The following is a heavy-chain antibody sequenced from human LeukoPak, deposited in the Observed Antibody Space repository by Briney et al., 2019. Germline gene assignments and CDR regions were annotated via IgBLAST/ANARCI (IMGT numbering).Heavy chain of an antibody. V-gene: IGHV3-48*04. CDR3: AGDGVEVLPGDAFDI. Sequence: QAGGSLRLSCAASGFSFSTHSMNWVRQAPGKGLEWISFINLDGTDIHYGESVKGRFTISRDNAKNSLYLQMHTLRAEDTAVYYCAGDGVEVLPGDAFDIWSQGTMVTVSS. D-gene: IGHD2-8*01. CDR1: GFSFSTHS. J-gene: IGHJ3*02. CDR2: INLDGTDI.